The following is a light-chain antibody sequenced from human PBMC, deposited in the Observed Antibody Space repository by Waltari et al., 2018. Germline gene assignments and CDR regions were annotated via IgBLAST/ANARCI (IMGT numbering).Light chain of an antibody. CDR1: QSVLYKSNKKNY. CDR3: QQYYDVPYT. J-gene: IGKJ2*01. V-gene: IGKV4-1*01. CDR2: WAS. Sequence: DIVMTQSPDSLAVSLGERATVNCKSSQSVLYKSNKKNYLAWYQQRPGQPPRLLIYWASSRQYGIPDRFRGSGSATEFTLTITSLQAEDVAVYYCQQYYDVPYTFGQGTKVEI.